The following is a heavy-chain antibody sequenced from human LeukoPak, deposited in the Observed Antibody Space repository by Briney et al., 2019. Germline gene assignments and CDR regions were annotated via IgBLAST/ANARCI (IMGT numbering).Heavy chain of an antibody. Sequence: SETLSLTCTVSGGSISSYYWSWIRQPAGKGLEWIGRIYTSGSTYYNPSLKSRVTISVDTSKNQFSLKLSSVTAADTAVYYCARENYDILTGRHNWFDPWGQGTLVTVSS. V-gene: IGHV4-4*07. J-gene: IGHJ5*02. CDR1: GGSISSYY. D-gene: IGHD3-9*01. CDR3: ARENYDILTGRHNWFDP. CDR2: IYTSGST.